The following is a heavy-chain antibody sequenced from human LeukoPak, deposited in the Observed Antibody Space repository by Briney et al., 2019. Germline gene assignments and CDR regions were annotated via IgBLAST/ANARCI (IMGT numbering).Heavy chain of an antibody. CDR2: IYPGDSDT. V-gene: IGHV5-51*01. CDR1: GYHFTDYW. D-gene: IGHD2/OR15-2a*01. J-gene: IGHJ5*02. Sequence: GESLKISLQSSGYHFTDYWIARTRPVPGKGLEWMGIIYPGDSDTRYSTPFQGQVTFSADKSVSTAYLQWSSLKASDTAIYYCARQPSGVYATDHWGQGTLVTVSS. CDR3: ARQPSGVYATDH.